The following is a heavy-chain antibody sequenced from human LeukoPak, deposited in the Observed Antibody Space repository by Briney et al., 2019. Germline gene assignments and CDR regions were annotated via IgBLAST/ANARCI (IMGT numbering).Heavy chain of an antibody. CDR3: ARIGDNWFDP. V-gene: IGHV3-66*01. CDR1: GFTVXXNY. J-gene: IGHJ5*02. Sequence: GSLRLXXXXSGFTVXXNYMSWVRXAPGKGLEWVSVIYSGGSTYYADSVKGRFTISRDNSKNTLYLQMNSLRAEDTAVYYCARIGDNWFDPWGQGTLVTVSS. CDR2: IYSGGST.